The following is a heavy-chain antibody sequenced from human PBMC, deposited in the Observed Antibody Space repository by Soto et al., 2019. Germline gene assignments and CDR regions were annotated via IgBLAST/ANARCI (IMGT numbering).Heavy chain of an antibody. J-gene: IGHJ4*02. CDR1: GFTFSSYS. Sequence: VQLVESGGGLVKPGGSLRLSCAASGFTFSSYSMYWVRQAPGKGLEWVSSISHSSEYIYYADSVKGRFTISRDNPRNTVQLQMNSLRAGDTAVYFCVRVSGGPATFDYRGQGTLVTVSS. V-gene: IGHV3-21*01. CDR2: ISHSSEYI. D-gene: IGHD2-15*01. CDR3: VRVSGGPATFDY.